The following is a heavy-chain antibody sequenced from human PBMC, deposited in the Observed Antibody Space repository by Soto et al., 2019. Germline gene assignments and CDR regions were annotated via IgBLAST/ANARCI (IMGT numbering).Heavy chain of an antibody. CDR3: ARQSSSGWYGPEFYYYYGMDV. CDR1: GYSFTSYW. D-gene: IGHD6-19*01. V-gene: IGHV5-51*01. Sequence: GESLKISCKGSGYSFTSYWIGWVRQMPGKGLEWMGIIYPGDSDTRYSPSFQGQVTISADKSISTAYLQWSSLKASDTAMYYCARQSSSGWYGPEFYYYYGMDVWGQGTTVT. J-gene: IGHJ6*02. CDR2: IYPGDSDT.